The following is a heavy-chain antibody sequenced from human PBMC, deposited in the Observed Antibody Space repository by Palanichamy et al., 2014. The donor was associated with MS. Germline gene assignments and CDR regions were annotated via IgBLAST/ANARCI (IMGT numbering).Heavy chain of an antibody. Sequence: QVQLQESGPGLVKPSQTLSLTCTVSGGSISSGSYYWSWIRQPAGKGLEWIGRIYTSGSTNYNPSLKSRVTISVDTSKNQFSLKLSSVTAADTAVYYCASSTRYSSSWYFQHWGQGTLVTVSS. CDR1: GGSISSGSYY. CDR2: IYTSGST. D-gene: IGHD6-13*01. V-gene: IGHV4-61*02. CDR3: ASSTRYSSSWYFQH. J-gene: IGHJ1*01.